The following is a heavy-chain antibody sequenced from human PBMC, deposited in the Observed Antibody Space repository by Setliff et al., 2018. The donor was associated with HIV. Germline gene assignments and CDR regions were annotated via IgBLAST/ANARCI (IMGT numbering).Heavy chain of an antibody. CDR2: ISTNTGNP. CDR1: GYTFTSYA. CDR3: ARDLKRPNSNFWGGYPIPFDS. Sequence: GASVKVSCKASGYTFTSYAMNWVRQAPGQGLEWMGRISTNTGNPTYAQGFTGRFVFSLDTSVSTAYLQISSLKAEDTAVYFCARDLKRPNSNFWGGYPIPFDSWGQGTLVTVSS. V-gene: IGHV7-4-1*02. J-gene: IGHJ4*02. D-gene: IGHD3-3*01.